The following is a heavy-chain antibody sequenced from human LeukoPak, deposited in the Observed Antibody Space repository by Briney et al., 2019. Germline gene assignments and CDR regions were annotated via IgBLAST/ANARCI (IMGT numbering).Heavy chain of an antibody. D-gene: IGHD3-16*02. CDR3: ARGHYDYVWGSYRYTGGFFDY. V-gene: IGHV4-34*01. Sequence: SETLTLTCAAYGGSFSGYYWSWIRQPPGKGLEWIGEINHSGSTNYNPSLKSRVTISVDTSKNQFSLKLSSVTAADTAVYYCARGHYDYVWGSYRYTGGFFDYWGQGTLVTVSS. CDR1: GGSFSGYY. CDR2: INHSGST. J-gene: IGHJ4*02.